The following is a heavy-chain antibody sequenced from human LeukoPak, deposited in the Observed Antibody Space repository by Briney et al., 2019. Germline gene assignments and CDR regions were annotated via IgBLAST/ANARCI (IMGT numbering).Heavy chain of an antibody. V-gene: IGHV4-34*01. CDR2: INHSRST. CDR1: GRSFSGYY. J-gene: IGHJ4*02. Sequence: PSETLSLTCAVYGRSFSGYYCSGIRKPPGKGLEWIGEINHSRSTNYNPSLKSRGTISVDTSNNQFSLKLSSMTAADTAMYYCARGSTAVSGTFDYWGQGTLVTVA. CDR3: ARGSTAVSGTFDY. D-gene: IGHD6-19*01.